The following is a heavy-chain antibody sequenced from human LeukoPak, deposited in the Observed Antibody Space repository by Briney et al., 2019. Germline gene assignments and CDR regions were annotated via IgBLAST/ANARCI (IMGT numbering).Heavy chain of an antibody. V-gene: IGHV4-59*01. J-gene: IGHJ6*03. CDR3: ARDRGYDAYYYYMDV. CDR2: IYYSGST. Sequence: SSETLSLTCTVSGGSISSYYWSWMRQPPGKGLEWIGYIYYSGSTNYNPSLKSRVTISVDTSKNQFSLKLSSVTAADTAVYYCARDRGYDAYYYYMDVWGKGTTVTVSS. CDR1: GGSISSYY. D-gene: IGHD5-12*01.